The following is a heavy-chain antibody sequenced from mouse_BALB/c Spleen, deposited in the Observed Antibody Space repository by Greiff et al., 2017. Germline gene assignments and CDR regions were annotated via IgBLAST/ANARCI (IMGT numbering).Heavy chain of an antibody. D-gene: IGHD1-1*01. CDR2: ISYSGST. CDR3: ARGPYYYGSSYAMDY. J-gene: IGHJ4*01. V-gene: IGHV3-2*02. Sequence: EVQLQQSGPGLVKPSQSLSLTCTVTGYSITSDYAWNWIRQFPGNKLEWMGYISYSGSTSYNPSLKSRISITRDTSKNQFFLQLNSVTTEDTATYYCARGPYYYGSSYAMDYWGQGTSVTVSS. CDR1: GYSITSDYA.